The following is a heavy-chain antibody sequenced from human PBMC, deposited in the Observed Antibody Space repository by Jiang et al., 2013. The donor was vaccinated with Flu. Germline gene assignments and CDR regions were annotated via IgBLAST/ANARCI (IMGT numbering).Heavy chain of an antibody. CDR2: INPNSGGT. J-gene: IGHJ6*02. CDR3: ASEYYDFWSGYYGHYGMDV. D-gene: IGHD3-3*01. CDR1: YTFTGYY. V-gene: IGHV1-2*06. Sequence: YTFTGYYMHWVRQAPGQGLEWMGRINPNSGGTNYAQKFQGRVTMTRDTSISTAYMELSRLRSDDTAVYYCASEYYDFWSGYYGHYGMDVWGQGTTVTVSS.